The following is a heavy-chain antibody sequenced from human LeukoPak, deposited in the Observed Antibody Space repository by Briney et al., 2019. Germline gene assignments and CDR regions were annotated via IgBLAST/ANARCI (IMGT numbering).Heavy chain of an antibody. CDR3: ARVSRGNSVGGDY. Sequence: SETLSLTCTVSGGSISNKYWSWIRQPPGKGLEGIGYIYYSGSTNYNPSLKSRVTILVDTSKNQFSLKLSSVTAADTAMYYCARVSRGNSVGGDYWGQGTLVTVSS. CDR1: GGSISNKY. CDR2: IYYSGST. J-gene: IGHJ4*02. D-gene: IGHD4-23*01. V-gene: IGHV4-59*01.